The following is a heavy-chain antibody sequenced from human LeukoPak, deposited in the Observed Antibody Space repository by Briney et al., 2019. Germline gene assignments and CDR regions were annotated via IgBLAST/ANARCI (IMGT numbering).Heavy chain of an antibody. D-gene: IGHD4-17*01. CDR2: IIPIFDTA. Sequence: SVKVSCKASGGTFSSYAISWVRQAPGQGLEWMGGIIPIFDTATYAQKFQGRVTITADESTSTVYMELGSLRSEDTAMYFCARAGPEADDYGDYRYYYYMDVWGKGTTVSISS. J-gene: IGHJ6*03. CDR1: GGTFSSYA. V-gene: IGHV1-69*13. CDR3: ARAGPEADDYGDYRYYYYMDV.